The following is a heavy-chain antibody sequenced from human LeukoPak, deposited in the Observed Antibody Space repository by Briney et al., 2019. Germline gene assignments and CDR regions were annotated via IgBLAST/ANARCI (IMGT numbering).Heavy chain of an antibody. CDR3: ARTFWSGYPSSLLDY. Sequence: PSETLSLTCTVSGGSVSSGSYYWSWIRQPAGKGLEWIGRIYTSGSTNYNPSLKSRVTISLNTSKNQFSLNLSSVTAADTAVYYCARTFWSGYPSSLLDYWGQGTLVTVSS. CDR1: GGSVSSGSYY. CDR2: IYTSGST. V-gene: IGHV4-61*02. D-gene: IGHD3-3*01. J-gene: IGHJ4*02.